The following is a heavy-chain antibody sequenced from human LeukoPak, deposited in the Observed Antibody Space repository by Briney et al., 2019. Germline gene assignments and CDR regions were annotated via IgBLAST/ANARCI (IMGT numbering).Heavy chain of an antibody. CDR3: ARLKGSTSVFDY. CDR2: INSDGSST. V-gene: IGHV3-74*01. D-gene: IGHD2-2*01. Sequence: GGSLRLSCAASGFTFSSYWMHWVRQAPGKGLVWVSRINSDGSSTSYADSVKGRFTISRDNARNSLYLQLGSLRAEDTAVYYCARLKGSTSVFDYWGQGTLVTV. CDR1: GFTFSSYW. J-gene: IGHJ4*02.